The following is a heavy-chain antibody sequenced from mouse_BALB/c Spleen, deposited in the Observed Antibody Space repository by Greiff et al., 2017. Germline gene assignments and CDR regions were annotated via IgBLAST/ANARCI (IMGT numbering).Heavy chain of an antibody. V-gene: IGHV5-17*02. CDR2: ISSGSSTI. D-gene: IGHD1-1*01. J-gene: IGHJ3*01. CDR1: GFTFSSFG. CDR3: ARDSVYYGSRFAY. Sequence: EVNLVESGGGLVQPGGSRKLSCAASGFTFSSFGMHWVRQAPEKGLEWVAYISSGSSTIYYADTVKGRFTISRDNPKNTLFLQMTSLRSEDTAMYYCARDSVYYGSRFAYWGQGTLVTVSA.